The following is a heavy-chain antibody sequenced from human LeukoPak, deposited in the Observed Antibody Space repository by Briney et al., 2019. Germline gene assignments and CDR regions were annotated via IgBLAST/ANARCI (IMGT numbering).Heavy chain of an antibody. J-gene: IGHJ3*01. CDR1: GFTFSNYW. V-gene: IGHV3-74*01. D-gene: IGHD3-22*01. CDR3: ARDFGDDRRAFDV. Sequence: GGSLRLSCAGLGFTFSNYWIHWVRQAPGKGLVWVSRINTDGSSTIYADSVKGRFTISRDNAKNTLYLQMNSLRAEDAALYYCARDFGDDRRAFDVWGQGTMVTVSS. CDR2: INTDGSST.